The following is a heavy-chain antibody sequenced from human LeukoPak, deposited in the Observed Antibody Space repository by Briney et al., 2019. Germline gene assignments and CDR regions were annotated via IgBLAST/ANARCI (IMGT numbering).Heavy chain of an antibody. D-gene: IGHD1-1*01. J-gene: IGHJ5*02. V-gene: IGHV3-20*01. CDR1: GFTFGDYG. CDR3: ARDFFPRITAGNLHWFDP. Sequence: GGSLRLSCAASGFTFGDYGMTWVRQAPGKGLEWVSYINWNGGRTGYADSVKGRFTISRDNAKNSLYLQMDSLTAEDTAFYHCARDFFPRITAGNLHWFDPWGQGTLVTVSS. CDR2: INWNGGRT.